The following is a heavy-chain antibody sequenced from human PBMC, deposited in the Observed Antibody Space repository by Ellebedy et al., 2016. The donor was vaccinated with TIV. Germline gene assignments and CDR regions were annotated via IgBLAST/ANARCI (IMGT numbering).Heavy chain of an antibody. CDR1: GGTFSNHV. CDR3: ARGSTMIVVVTPFDY. CDR2: IIPMFGTA. D-gene: IGHD3-22*01. J-gene: IGHJ4*02. V-gene: IGHV1-69*13. Sequence: AASVKVSCKASGGTFSNHVISWVRQAPGQGLEWMGGIIPMFGTASYAQKFQGRVTLTADESTSTAYMELSSLRSEDTAIYYCARGSTMIVVVTPFDYWGQGTLVTVSS.